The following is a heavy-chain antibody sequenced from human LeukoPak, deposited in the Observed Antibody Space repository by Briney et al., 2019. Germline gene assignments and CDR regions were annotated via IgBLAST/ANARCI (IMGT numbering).Heavy chain of an antibody. CDR2: ISSSGGAI. D-gene: IGHD2-15*01. V-gene: IGHV3-48*03. CDR1: GFTFSSYE. CDR3: ARDYCSGGSCYPGFGY. Sequence: GGSLRLSCAASGFTFSSYEMNWVRQAPGKGLEWVSYISSSGGAIYYADSVKGRFTISRDNAKNSLYLQMNSLRAEDTAVYYCARDYCSGGSCYPGFGYWGQGTLVTVSS. J-gene: IGHJ4*02.